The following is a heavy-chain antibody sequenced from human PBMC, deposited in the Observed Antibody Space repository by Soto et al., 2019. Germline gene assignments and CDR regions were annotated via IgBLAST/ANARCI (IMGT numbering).Heavy chain of an antibody. V-gene: IGHV1-2*06. CDR2: LNPNTGDA. D-gene: IGHD3-22*01. Sequence: QVRLAQSGAEVKKPGASVKVSCQAAGYIFTANFSNWVRQAPGQGLAWMGRLNPNTGDAEYAQEFQGRVTMTRDTSISTAYMEVTSLTSDDTAVYYWARVCREHSSRYWIDSWGQGTLVTVSS. CDR3: ARVCREHSSRYWIDS. CDR1: GYIFTANF. J-gene: IGHJ4*02.